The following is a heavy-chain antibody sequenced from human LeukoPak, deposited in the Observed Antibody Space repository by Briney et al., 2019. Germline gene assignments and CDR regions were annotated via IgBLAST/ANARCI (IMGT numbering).Heavy chain of an antibody. D-gene: IGHD5-24*01. V-gene: IGHV1-69*04. CDR2: IIPILGIA. CDR3: ARSSDGYNSGAFDY. J-gene: IGHJ4*02. CDR1: GGTFSSYA. Sequence: SVKVSCKASGGTFSSYAISWVRQAPGQGLEWMGRIIPILGIANYAQKFQGRVTITADKSTSTAYMELSSLRSEDTAVYYCARSSDGYNSGAFDYWGQGTLVTVSS.